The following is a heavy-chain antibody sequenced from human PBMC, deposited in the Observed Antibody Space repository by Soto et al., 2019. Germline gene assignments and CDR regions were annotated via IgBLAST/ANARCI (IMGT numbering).Heavy chain of an antibody. CDR3: ARYCSGGSCYLYYYYGMDV. CDR2: IIPIFGTA. V-gene: IGHV1-69*12. J-gene: IGHJ6*02. D-gene: IGHD2-15*01. CDR1: GGTFSSYA. Sequence: QVQLVQSGAEVKKPGSSVKVSCKASGGTFSSYAISWVRQAPGQGLEWMGGIIPIFGTANYAQKFQGRVTITADESTSTAYMELCSLRSEDTAVYYCARYCSGGSCYLYYYYGMDVWGQGTTVTVSS.